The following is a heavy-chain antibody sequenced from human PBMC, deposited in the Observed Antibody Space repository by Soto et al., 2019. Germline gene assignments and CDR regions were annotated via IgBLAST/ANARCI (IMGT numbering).Heavy chain of an antibody. CDR1: SFTFRNHN. J-gene: IGHJ5*02. Sequence: EVQLVESGGGLVQPGGSLRLSFAASSFTFRNHNMKWVRQAPGKGLEGVSYISSSSTIYYADSVKGRFTISRDNAKNSLYLQMNSLRAEDTAVYYCAREGDSSGWYNWFDPWGQGTLVTVSS. CDR3: AREGDSSGWYNWFDP. V-gene: IGHV3-48*01. D-gene: IGHD3-22*01. CDR2: ISSSSTI.